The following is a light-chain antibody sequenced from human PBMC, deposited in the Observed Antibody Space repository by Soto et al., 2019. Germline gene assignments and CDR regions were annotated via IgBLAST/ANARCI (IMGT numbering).Light chain of an antibody. Sequence: QSVLTQPPSVSGAPGQRVTISCAGNSSNIGAGYDVHWYQQLPGTAPKLLIYGNSNRPSGVPDRFSGSKSGTSASLAITGLQAEDEGNYYCQSYDSSLSGSEVFGGGTQLTVL. CDR1: SSNIGAGYD. V-gene: IGLV1-40*01. CDR2: GNS. CDR3: QSYDSSLSGSEV. J-gene: IGLJ2*01.